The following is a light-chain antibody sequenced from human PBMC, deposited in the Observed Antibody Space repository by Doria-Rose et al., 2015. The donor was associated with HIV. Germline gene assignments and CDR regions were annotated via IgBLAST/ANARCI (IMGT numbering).Light chain of an antibody. V-gene: IGKV1-12*01. CDR2: AAS. CDR1: EAISSW. Sequence: DIQVTQSPSSVSASVGDRVTITCRASEAISSWLVWYQQKPGKAPKVLIYAASTLQSGVPSRFSGSGFGTDFTLTISNLQPEDFATYYCQQSNSFPITFGQGTRVEIK. J-gene: IGKJ5*01. CDR3: QQSNSFPIT.